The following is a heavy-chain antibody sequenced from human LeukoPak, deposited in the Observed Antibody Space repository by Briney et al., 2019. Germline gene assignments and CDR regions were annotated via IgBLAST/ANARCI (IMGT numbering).Heavy chain of an antibody. Sequence: ASVKVSCKASRCTFTRYYVHWVRQTPGQGLEWMGIINPSGGSTSYAQKFQGRVTMTRDTSTSTVYMELSSLRSEDTAVYYCARRDMVRTLDYWGQGTLVTVSS. CDR1: RCTFTRYY. CDR2: INPSGGST. D-gene: IGHD3-10*01. CDR3: ARRDMVRTLDY. V-gene: IGHV1-46*01. J-gene: IGHJ4*02.